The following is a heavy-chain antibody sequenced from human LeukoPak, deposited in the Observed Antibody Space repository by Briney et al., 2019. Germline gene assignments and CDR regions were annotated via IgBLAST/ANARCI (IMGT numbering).Heavy chain of an antibody. CDR1: GFTFSSYS. D-gene: IGHD3-3*01. CDR2: ISSSSSYI. Sequence: GGSLRLSCAASGFTFSSYSMNWVRQAPGKGLEWVSSISSSSSYIYSAASVTGRFTIYRDNAKNSMYLQMNSLRAEDTAVYYCARGLRFLEWLSDYWGQGTLVTVSS. CDR3: ARGLRFLEWLSDY. J-gene: IGHJ4*02. V-gene: IGHV3-21*01.